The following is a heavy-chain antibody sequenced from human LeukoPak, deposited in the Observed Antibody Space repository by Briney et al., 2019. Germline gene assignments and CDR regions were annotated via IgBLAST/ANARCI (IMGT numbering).Heavy chain of an antibody. J-gene: IGHJ6*02. CDR1: GFTFSSYA. V-gene: IGHV3-30*04. Sequence: PGGSLRLSCAASGFTFSSYAMHWVRQAPGKGLEWVAVISYDGSNKYYADSVKDRFTISRDNSKNTLYLQMNSLRAEDTAVYYCAREEDYGDQLGLDYYYGMDVWGQGTTVTVSS. D-gene: IGHD4-17*01. CDR2: ISYDGSNK. CDR3: AREEDYGDQLGLDYYYGMDV.